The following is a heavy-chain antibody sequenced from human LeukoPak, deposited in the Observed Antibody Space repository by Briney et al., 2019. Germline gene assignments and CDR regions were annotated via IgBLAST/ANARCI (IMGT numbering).Heavy chain of an antibody. CDR1: GYSFTSYW. V-gene: IGHV5-51*01. CDR2: IYPGDSDT. J-gene: IGHJ5*02. D-gene: IGHD3-10*01. Sequence: GESLKISCKGSGYSFTSYWIGWVRQMPGKGLEWMGIIYPGDSDTRYSPSFQGQVTISADKSISTAYLQWSSLKASDTAMYYCARTMVRGVIMPIVPFDPWGQGTLVTVSS. CDR3: ARTMVRGVIMPIVPFDP.